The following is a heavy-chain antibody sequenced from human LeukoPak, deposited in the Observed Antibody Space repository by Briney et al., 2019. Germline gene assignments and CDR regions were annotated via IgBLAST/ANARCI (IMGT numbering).Heavy chain of an antibody. CDR3: AREPDQYYYDSSGYFSYNGFYP. Sequence: PSETLSLTCTVSGGSISSGSYYWSWIRQPAGKGLEWIGRIYTSGSTNYNPSLKSRVTISVDTSKNQFSLKLSSVTAADTAVYYCAREPDQYYYDSSGYFSYNGFYPWGQGTLVTVSS. V-gene: IGHV4-61*02. J-gene: IGHJ5*02. CDR1: GGSISSGSYY. D-gene: IGHD3-22*01. CDR2: IYTSGST.